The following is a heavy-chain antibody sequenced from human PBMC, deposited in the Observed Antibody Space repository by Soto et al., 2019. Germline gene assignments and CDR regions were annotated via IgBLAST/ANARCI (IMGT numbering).Heavy chain of an antibody. V-gene: IGHV1-8*01. CDR3: ARGQGGRRGHITIFGVASPNYYYYGMDV. CDR1: GYTFTSYD. D-gene: IGHD3-3*01. Sequence: ASVKVSCKASGYTFTSYDMSWVRQDTGQGLEWMGWMNPNIGNTGYAQKFQGRVTMTRNTSISTAYMELSSLRSEDTAVYYCARGQGGRRGHITIFGVASPNYYYYGMDVWGQGTTVTVSS. CDR2: MNPNIGNT. J-gene: IGHJ6*02.